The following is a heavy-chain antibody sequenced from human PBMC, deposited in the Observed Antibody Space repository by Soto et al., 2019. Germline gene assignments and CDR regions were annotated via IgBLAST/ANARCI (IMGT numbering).Heavy chain of an antibody. J-gene: IGHJ4*02. D-gene: IGHD1-26*01. CDR1: GGTFSSYS. Sequence: QVQLVQSGAEVKKPGSSVKVSCNASGGTFSSYSINWVRQAPGQGLEWMGEIIPIFGTANYAQKFQGRVTITADESTSTAYMELSSLRSDDTAVYYCARDGGRHSGGIDYWGQGTLVTVSS. CDR3: ARDGGRHSGGIDY. V-gene: IGHV1-69*01. CDR2: IIPIFGTA.